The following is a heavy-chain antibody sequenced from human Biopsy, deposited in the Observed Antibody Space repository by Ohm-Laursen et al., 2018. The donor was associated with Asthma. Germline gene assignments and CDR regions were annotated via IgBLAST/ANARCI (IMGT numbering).Heavy chain of an antibody. CDR3: SRAVTILQEWSGGMDV. V-gene: IGHV1-69*06. Sequence: SVKVSCKASGGMFGNYAISWVRQAPGLGLEWMGGISPIFGSSNYAGRFQGRVTITADRSTSTAYMELSSLTIEDTAVYYCSRAVTILQEWSGGMDVWGQGTTVTVSS. D-gene: IGHD3-3*01. CDR2: ISPIFGSS. CDR1: GGMFGNYA. J-gene: IGHJ6*02.